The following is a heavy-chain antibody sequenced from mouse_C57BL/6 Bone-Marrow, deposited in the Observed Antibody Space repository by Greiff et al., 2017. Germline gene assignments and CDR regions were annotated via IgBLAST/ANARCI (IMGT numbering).Heavy chain of an antibody. CDR3: ARRGMIPYWYFDV. J-gene: IGHJ1*03. D-gene: IGHD2-4*01. CDR1: EYEFPSHD. V-gene: IGHV5-2*01. Sequence: VQLQQSGGGLVQPGESLKLSCESNEYEFPSHDMSWVRKTPEKRLELVAAINSDGGSTYYPDTMERRFIISRDNTKKTLYLQMSSLRSEDTALYYCARRGMIPYWYFDVWGTGTTVTVSS. CDR2: INSDGGST.